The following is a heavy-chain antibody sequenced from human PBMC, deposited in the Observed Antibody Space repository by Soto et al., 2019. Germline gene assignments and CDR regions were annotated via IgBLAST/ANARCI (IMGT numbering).Heavy chain of an antibody. J-gene: IGHJ4*02. CDR2: IYWNDDA. V-gene: IGHV2-5*01. Sequence: SGPTLVNPTQTLTLTCTFSGFSLSTNEVGVGWIRQPPGKALEWLALIYWNDDARYSPSLKNRLTITKDTSKNQVVLTMTNMEPVDTATYYCIHDGKLGYTGYDRFDYCGPGPLLTVSS. CDR3: IHDGKLGYTGYDRFDY. D-gene: IGHD5-12*01. CDR1: GFSLSTNEVG.